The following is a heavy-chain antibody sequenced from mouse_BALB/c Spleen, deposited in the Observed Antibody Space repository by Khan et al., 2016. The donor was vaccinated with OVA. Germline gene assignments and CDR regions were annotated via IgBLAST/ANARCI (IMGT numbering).Heavy chain of an antibody. CDR3: ARPPYFSYVLDN. Sequence: GQDGPELKKPGETVKISCKASGHTFTNYGMNWVKQAPGKGLKWMGWINTHNGEPTYADGFNGRFAFSLETSASTAFLQINNLTNEDTATXFCARPPYFSYVLDNWGQGTSVTVSS. CDR2: INTHNGEP. V-gene: IGHV9-3-1*01. J-gene: IGHJ4*01. CDR1: GHTFTNYG. D-gene: IGHD2-10*01.